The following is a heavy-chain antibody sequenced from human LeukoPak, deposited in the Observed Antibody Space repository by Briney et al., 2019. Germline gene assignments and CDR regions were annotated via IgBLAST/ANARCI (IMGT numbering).Heavy chain of an antibody. CDR1: GFTFSSYG. CDR2: IWYDGSNK. CDR3: ASLSDSSEIVAFDI. D-gene: IGHD3-22*01. Sequence: SGGSLRLSCAASGFTFSSYGMHWVRQAPGKGLEWVAVIWYDGSNKYYADSVKGRFTISRDNAKNSLYLQMNSLRAEDTAVYYCASLSDSSEIVAFDIWGQGTMVTVSS. V-gene: IGHV3-33*03. J-gene: IGHJ3*02.